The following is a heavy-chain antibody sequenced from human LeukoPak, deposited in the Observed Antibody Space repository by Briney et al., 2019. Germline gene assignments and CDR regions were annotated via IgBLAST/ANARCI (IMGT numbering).Heavy chain of an antibody. CDR1: GYTLTSYG. V-gene: IGHV1-18*01. CDR2: ISAYNGNT. J-gene: IGHJ4*02. CDR3: ARDQDCSSTSCYDY. D-gene: IGHD2-2*01. Sequence: ASVKVSCKASGYTLTSYGISWVRQAPGQGLEWMGWISAYNGNTNYAQKLQGRVTMTTDTSTSTAYMELRSLRSDDTAVYYCARDQDCSSTSCYDYWGQGTLVTVSS.